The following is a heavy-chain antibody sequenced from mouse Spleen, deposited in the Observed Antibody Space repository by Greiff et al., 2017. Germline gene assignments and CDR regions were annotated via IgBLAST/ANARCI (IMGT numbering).Heavy chain of an antibody. CDR2: IDPSDSET. Sequence: QVQLKQPGAELVRPGSSVKLSCKASGYTFTSYWMHWVKQRPIQGLEWIGNIDPSDSETHYNQKFKDKATLTVDKSSSTAYMQLSSLTSEDSAVYYCALYDYDGGIAYAMDYWGQGTSVTVSS. CDR1: GYTFTSYW. V-gene: IGHV1-52*01. D-gene: IGHD2-4*01. J-gene: IGHJ4*01. CDR3: ALYDYDGGIAYAMDY.